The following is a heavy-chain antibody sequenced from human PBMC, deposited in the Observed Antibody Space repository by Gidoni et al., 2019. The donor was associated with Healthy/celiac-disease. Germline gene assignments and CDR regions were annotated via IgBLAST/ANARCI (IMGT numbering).Heavy chain of an antibody. D-gene: IGHD3-10*01. CDR1: GYTFTSYA. CDR2: INAGNGNT. V-gene: IGHV1-3*01. Sequence: QVQLVQSGAEVKKPGASVKFSCKASGYTFTSYAMHWVRQAPGQRLEWMGWINAGNGNTKYSQKFQGRVTITRDTSASTAYMELSSLRSEDTAVYYCARGRPRLGVRGVISNFDYWGQGTLVTVSS. CDR3: ARGRPRLGVRGVISNFDY. J-gene: IGHJ4*02.